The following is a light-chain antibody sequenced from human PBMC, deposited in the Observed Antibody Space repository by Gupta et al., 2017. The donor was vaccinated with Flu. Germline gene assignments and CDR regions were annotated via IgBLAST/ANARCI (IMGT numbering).Light chain of an antibody. V-gene: IGKV1-12*01. CDR2: TAT. CDR3: QQAYSFPLT. CDR1: QNIYSE. J-gene: IGKJ4*01. Sequence: DIQITQSPSSLSASVGDRVSVTCRASQNIYSEVAWYQHKPGKAPKLLINTATTVQNGVPSRFSGSGYGTDFTLTITSLQPEDFATYYCQQAYSFPLTFGGGTKVEIK.